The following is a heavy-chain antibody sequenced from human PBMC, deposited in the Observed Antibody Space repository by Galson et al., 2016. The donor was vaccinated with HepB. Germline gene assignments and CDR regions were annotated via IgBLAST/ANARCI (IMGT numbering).Heavy chain of an antibody. J-gene: IGHJ6*02. V-gene: IGHV3-13*01. Sequence: SLRLSCAASGFAFSSFDMHWVRQATGKGLEWVSAIGTAGDTYYPDAVKGRFTISRENAKKSLSLQMNSLRDEDTAVYYCVRATVGFSGYDSGMDVWGQGTTVTVSS. D-gene: IGHD5-12*01. CDR1: GFAFSSFD. CDR3: VRATVGFSGYDSGMDV. CDR2: IGTAGDT.